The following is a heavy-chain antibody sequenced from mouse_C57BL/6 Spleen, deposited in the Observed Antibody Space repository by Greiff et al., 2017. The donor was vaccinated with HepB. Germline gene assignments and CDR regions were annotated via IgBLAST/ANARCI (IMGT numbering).Heavy chain of an antibody. CDR3: ARGDGSSYGGAMDY. Sequence: VQLQQSGAELARPGASVKLSCKASGYTFTSYGISWVKQRTGQGLEWIGEIYPRSGNTYYNEKFKGKATLTAEKSSSTAYMELRSRTSEDSAVYFCARGDGSSYGGAMDYWGQGASVTVSS. CDR1: GYTFTSYG. CDR2: IYPRSGNT. J-gene: IGHJ4*01. D-gene: IGHD1-1*01. V-gene: IGHV1-81*01.